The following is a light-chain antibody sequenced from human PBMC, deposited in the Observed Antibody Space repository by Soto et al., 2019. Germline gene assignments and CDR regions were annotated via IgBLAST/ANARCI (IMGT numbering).Light chain of an antibody. V-gene: IGLV2-8*01. CDR3: TSYAGGNNV. CDR2: EVN. CDR1: SSDVGGYNY. Sequence: QSVLTQPPSASGSPGQSVTISCTGTSSDVGGYNYVSWYQQYSGKVPKLVVYEVNKRPSGVPDRFSGSKSGNTASLTVSGLQADDEADYYCTSYAGGNNVFGTGTKLTGL. J-gene: IGLJ1*01.